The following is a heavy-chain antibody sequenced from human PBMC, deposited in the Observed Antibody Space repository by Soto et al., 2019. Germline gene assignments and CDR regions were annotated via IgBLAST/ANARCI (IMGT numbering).Heavy chain of an antibody. D-gene: IGHD2-21*02. Sequence: QVQLVQSGAEVKKPGSSVKVSCKASGGTFSSYAISWVRQAPGQGLEWMGGIIPIFGTANYAQKYQGRVTITADESPSTADMELISLRYEDTAVYYCASWMDGGNSDYYYGRDVWGQGTTVTVSS. CDR3: ASWMDGGNSDYYYGRDV. J-gene: IGHJ6*02. CDR2: IIPIFGTA. CDR1: GGTFSSYA. V-gene: IGHV1-69*01.